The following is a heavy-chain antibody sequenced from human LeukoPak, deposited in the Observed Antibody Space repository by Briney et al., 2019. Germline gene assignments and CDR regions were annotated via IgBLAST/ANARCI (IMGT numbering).Heavy chain of an antibody. J-gene: IGHJ4*02. Sequence: ASVKVSCKASGYTFTGYYIRWVRQAPGQGLEWMGWINPNSGGTDYAQKFQGRVTMTRDTSISTAYMELSRLRSDDTAVYYCARDLVVVPTATPYFDYWGQGTLVTVSS. CDR3: ARDLVVVPTATPYFDY. CDR2: INPNSGGT. D-gene: IGHD2-2*01. V-gene: IGHV1-2*02. CDR1: GYTFTGYY.